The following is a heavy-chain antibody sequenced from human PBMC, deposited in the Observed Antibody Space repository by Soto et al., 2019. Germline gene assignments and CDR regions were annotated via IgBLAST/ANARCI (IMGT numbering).Heavy chain of an antibody. CDR1: GGTFSSYA. V-gene: IGHV1-69*13. Sequence: SVKVSCKASGGTFSSYAISWVRQAPGQGLEWMGGIIPIFGTANYAQKFQGRVTITADESTSTAYMELSSLRSEDTAVYYCARGLVVLESPYNWFDPWGQGTLVTVSS. D-gene: IGHD2-2*01. CDR3: ARGLVVLESPYNWFDP. J-gene: IGHJ5*02. CDR2: IIPIFGTA.